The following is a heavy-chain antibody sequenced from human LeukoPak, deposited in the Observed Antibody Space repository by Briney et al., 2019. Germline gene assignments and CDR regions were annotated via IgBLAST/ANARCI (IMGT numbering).Heavy chain of an antibody. CDR3: ARGNSPLRFLEWGIPYFDY. D-gene: IGHD3-3*01. CDR1: GYTFTSYY. CDR2: INPSGCST. V-gene: IGHV1-46*01. J-gene: IGHJ4*02. Sequence: ASVKVSCKASGYTFTSYYMHWVRQAPGQGLEWMGIINPSGCSTSYAQKFQGRVTITRDTSTSTVYMELSGLPSEDTAVYYCARGNSPLRFLEWGIPYFDYWGQGTPVTVSS.